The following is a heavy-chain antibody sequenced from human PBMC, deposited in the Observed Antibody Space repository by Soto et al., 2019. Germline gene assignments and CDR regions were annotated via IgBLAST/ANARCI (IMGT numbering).Heavy chain of an antibody. J-gene: IGHJ6*02. CDR2: IWYDGSNK. Sequence: AGGSLRLSCAASGFTFSSYGMHRVRQAPGKGLEWVAVIWYDGSNKYYADSVKGRFTISRDNSKNTLYLQMNSLRAEDTAVYYCARDLGLGRAVAGTGMGMDVWGQGTTVTVSS. CDR1: GFTFSSYG. CDR3: ARDLGLGRAVAGTGMGMDV. D-gene: IGHD6-19*01. V-gene: IGHV3-33*01.